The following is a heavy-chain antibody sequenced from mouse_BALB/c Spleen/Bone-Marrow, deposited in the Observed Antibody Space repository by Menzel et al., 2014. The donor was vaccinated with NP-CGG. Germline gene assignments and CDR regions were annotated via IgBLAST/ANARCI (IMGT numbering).Heavy chain of an antibody. J-gene: IGHJ4*01. CDR1: GYTFTNYW. CDR2: IYPGGGYT. D-gene: IGHD1-1*01. Sequence: QVQLQQPGAELVRPGTSVKMSCKAAGYTFTNYWIGWVKQRPGHGLEWIGDIYPGGGYTNYNEKFKGKATLTADTSFSTAYMQLSSLTSKDSAIYYCARTRDGSSSYDAMDYWGQGTSVTVSS. CDR3: ARTRDGSSSYDAMDY. V-gene: IGHV1-63*02.